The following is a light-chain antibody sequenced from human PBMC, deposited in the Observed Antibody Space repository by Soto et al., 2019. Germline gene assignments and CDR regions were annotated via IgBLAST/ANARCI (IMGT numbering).Light chain of an antibody. J-gene: IGLJ1*01. V-gene: IGLV2-8*01. Sequence: QSALTQPPSASGSPGQSVTISCSGTSSDVGAYNYVSWYQQHPGKVPKLMVYEVNKRPSGVPDRFSGSKSGNMASLTVSGLQAEDADDYYCTSYAGGNNVFGTGTKVTVL. CDR3: TSYAGGNNV. CDR2: EVN. CDR1: SSDVGAYNY.